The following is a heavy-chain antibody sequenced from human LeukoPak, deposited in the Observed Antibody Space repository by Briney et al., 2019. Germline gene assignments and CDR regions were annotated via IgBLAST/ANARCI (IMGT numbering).Heavy chain of an antibody. D-gene: IGHD1-26*01. V-gene: IGHV3-23*01. CDR1: GFTFSNYA. CDR3: ARAISGSYYY. Sequence: GGSLRLSCAASGFTFSNYAMSWVRQAPGKGLERVSAISGSGASTYYADSVKGRFTISRDNSKNTLYLQMNSLRAEDTAIYYCARAISGSYYYWGQGTLVTVSS. CDR2: ISGSGAST. J-gene: IGHJ4*02.